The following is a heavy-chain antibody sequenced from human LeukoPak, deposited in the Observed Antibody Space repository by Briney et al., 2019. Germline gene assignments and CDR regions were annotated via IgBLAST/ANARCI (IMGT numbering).Heavy chain of an antibody. Sequence: GGSLRLSCAASGFTFGDTWMNWVRQVPGQGLERVANIKQDGSEKFYVASVKGRFTISRDNGKSSLYLQMNSLRAEDTALYYCATSYDMGWLIGYWGQGTLVTVSS. CDR2: IKQDGSEK. D-gene: IGHD3/OR15-3a*01. CDR1: GFTFGDTW. CDR3: ATSYDMGWLIGY. J-gene: IGHJ4*02. V-gene: IGHV3-7*03.